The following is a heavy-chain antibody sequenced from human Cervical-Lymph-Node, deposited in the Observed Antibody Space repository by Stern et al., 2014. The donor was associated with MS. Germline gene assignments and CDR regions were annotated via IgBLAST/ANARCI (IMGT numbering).Heavy chain of an antibody. J-gene: IGHJ4*02. CDR3: ARDVQGDGNYNLEQ. Sequence: EVQLVESGGGLVQPGGSLRLSCAASGFTLSRYWMHCVRQAPGKGLVWISRMNSDGSTINYADSVKGRFTISRDNAKNRVYLQLNSLRVDDTAVYYCARDVQGDGNYNLEQWGQGTLVTVSS. CDR1: GFTLSRYW. D-gene: IGHD1-1*01. V-gene: IGHV3-74*01. CDR2: MNSDGSTI.